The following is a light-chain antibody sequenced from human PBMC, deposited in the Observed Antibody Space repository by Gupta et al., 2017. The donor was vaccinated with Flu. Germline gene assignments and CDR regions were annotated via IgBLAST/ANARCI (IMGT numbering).Light chain of an antibody. V-gene: IGLV2-14*01. Sequence: SALTQPASVSGSPGQSIPISCTGTSSDVGGYNYVSWYQQHPGKAPKLIIYEVSNRPSGVSNRFSGSKSGNTASLTISGRQAEDEADYYCSSYTSSSTVVFGGGTKLTVL. CDR3: SSYTSSSTVV. CDR2: EVS. J-gene: IGLJ2*01. CDR1: SSDVGGYNY.